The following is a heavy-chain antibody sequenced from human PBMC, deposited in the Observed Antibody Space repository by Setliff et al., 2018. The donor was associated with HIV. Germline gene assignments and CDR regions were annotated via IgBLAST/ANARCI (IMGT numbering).Heavy chain of an antibody. CDR2: INPSGAGT. D-gene: IGHD4-17*01. CDR1: GYIFSNYY. J-gene: IGHJ4*02. CDR3: VRRESDYGTKAGFRY. Sequence: KVSCKPSGYIFSNYYLHWVRQGPGQGLEWMGLINPSGAGTSYEQKFEGRVTMTRDTSTDTVYMELSSLKSDDTAVYYCVRRESDYGTKAGFRYWGQGTLVTVSS. V-gene: IGHV1-46*01.